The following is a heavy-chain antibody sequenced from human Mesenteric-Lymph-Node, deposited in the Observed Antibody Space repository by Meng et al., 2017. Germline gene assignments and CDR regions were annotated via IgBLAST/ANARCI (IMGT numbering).Heavy chain of an antibody. CDR3: ARGPTVKYFDY. J-gene: IGHJ4*02. CDR2: IYYSGNT. CDR1: GGSISSSSYY. Sequence: SETLSLTCTVSGGSISSSSYYWGWIRQPPGKGLEWIGSIYYSGNTYYNPSIKSRVTISVDTSKNQFSLNLSSVTASDTAVYFCARGPTVKYFDYWGQGTQVTVSS. D-gene: IGHD2/OR15-2a*01. V-gene: IGHV4-39*07.